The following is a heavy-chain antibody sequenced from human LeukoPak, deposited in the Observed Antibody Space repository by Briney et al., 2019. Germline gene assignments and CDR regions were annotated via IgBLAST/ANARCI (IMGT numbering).Heavy chain of an antibody. D-gene: IGHD5-18*01. Sequence: GGSLRLSCAASGFTVSSNYMSWVRQAPGMGLGWVSVIYSGGTTYYADSVKGRFNISRDNSKNTLHLQMNSLRAEDTAVYYCARDQYSYAHAALWGRGTLVSVSS. J-gene: IGHJ4*02. V-gene: IGHV3-66*01. CDR2: IYSGGTT. CDR3: ARDQYSYAHAAL. CDR1: GFTVSSNY.